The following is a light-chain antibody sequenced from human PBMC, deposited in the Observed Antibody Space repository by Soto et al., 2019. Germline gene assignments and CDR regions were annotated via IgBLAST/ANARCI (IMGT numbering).Light chain of an antibody. CDR3: VSWDDSLNVYI. J-gene: IGLJ1*01. CDR1: RSNIGINY. Sequence: QSALTQPPSASGTLGQGVTISCSGSRSNIGINYIYWYQQFPGTAPKLLIYKTNQRPSGVPDRFFGSKSGTSASLAISGLRSEDEADYHCVSWDDSLNVYIFGSGTKVTVL. CDR2: KTN. V-gene: IGLV1-47*01.